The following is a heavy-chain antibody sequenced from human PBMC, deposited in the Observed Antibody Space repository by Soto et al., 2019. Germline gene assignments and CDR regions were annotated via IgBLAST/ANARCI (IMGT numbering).Heavy chain of an antibody. J-gene: IGHJ6*02. CDR2: INSDESST. V-gene: IGHV3-74*01. D-gene: IGHD5-18*01. CDR1: GFTFRSYW. CDR3: ARDGYTYVYGAMDF. Sequence: EVQLVESGGGLVQPGGSLRLSCAASGFTFRSYWMHWVRQAPGKGLVWVSRINSDESSTNYADSVKGRFTISRDNAKNTLYLQMNSLRAEDTAVYYCARDGYTYVYGAMDFWGQWTTVTVSS.